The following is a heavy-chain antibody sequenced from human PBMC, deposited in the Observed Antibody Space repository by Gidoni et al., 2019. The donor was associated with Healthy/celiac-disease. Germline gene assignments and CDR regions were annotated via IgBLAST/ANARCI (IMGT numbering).Heavy chain of an antibody. D-gene: IGHD1-26*01. CDR1: GGTFSSYA. Sequence: QVQLVQSGAEVKKPGSSVKVSCKASGGTFSSYAISWVRQAPGQGLEWMGRIIPILGIANYAQKFQGRVTITADKSTSTAYMELSSLRSEDTAVYYCATTFGSYLGWFDPWGQGTLVTVSS. CDR2: IIPILGIA. J-gene: IGHJ5*02. CDR3: ATTFGSYLGWFDP. V-gene: IGHV1-69*04.